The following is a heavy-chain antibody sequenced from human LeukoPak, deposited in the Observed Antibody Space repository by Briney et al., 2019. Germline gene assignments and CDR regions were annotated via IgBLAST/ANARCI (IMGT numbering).Heavy chain of an antibody. CDR3: TRTVYSSTWERWFDP. J-gene: IGHJ5*02. CDR1: GFTFGRYW. D-gene: IGHD1-26*01. Sequence: GGSLRLSCAASGFTFGRYWMNWVRQAPGKGLEWVANIKQDGSEKYYVDSVKGRFTISRDNAKNSLYLQMNSLRAEDTAVYYCTRTVYSSTWERWFDPWGQGTLVTVSS. CDR2: IKQDGSEK. V-gene: IGHV3-7*01.